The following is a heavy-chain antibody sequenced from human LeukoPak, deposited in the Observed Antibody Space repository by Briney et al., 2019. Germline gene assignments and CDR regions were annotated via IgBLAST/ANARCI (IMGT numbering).Heavy chain of an antibody. J-gene: IGHJ6*03. CDR1: GGSISSSSYY. CDR3: ARGVAVAAYYMDV. D-gene: IGHD6-19*01. Sequence: SETLSLTCTVSGGSISSSSYYWGWIRQPPGKGLEWIGSIYYSGSTYYNPSLKSRVTISVDTSKNQFSLKLSSVTAADTAVYYCARGVAVAAYYMDVWGKGTTVTISS. V-gene: IGHV4-39*07. CDR2: IYYSGST.